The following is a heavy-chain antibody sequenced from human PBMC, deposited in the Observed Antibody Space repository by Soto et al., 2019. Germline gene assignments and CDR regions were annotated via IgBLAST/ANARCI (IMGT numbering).Heavy chain of an antibody. CDR2: ISYDGSNK. D-gene: IGHD6-13*01. J-gene: IGHJ6*03. V-gene: IGHV3-30*18. CDR1: GFTFSSYG. CDR3: AKDFYPPDSSPVYYYYYYMDV. Sequence: GGSLRLSCAASGFTFSSYGMHWVRQAPGKGLEWVAVISYDGSNKYYADSVKGRFTISRDNSKNTLYLQMNSLRAEDTAVYYCAKDFYPPDSSPVYYYYYYMDVWGKGTTVTVSS.